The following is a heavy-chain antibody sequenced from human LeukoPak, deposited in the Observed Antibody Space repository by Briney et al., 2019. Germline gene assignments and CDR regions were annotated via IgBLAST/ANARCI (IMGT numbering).Heavy chain of an antibody. V-gene: IGHV4-34*01. D-gene: IGHD3-3*01. CDR2: INHSGST. CDR1: GGSFSGYY. CDR3: ARYYDFWSGYHFDY. J-gene: IGHJ4*02. Sequence: SETLSLTCAVYGGSFSGYYWSWIRQPPGKGLEWIGEINHSGSTNYNPSLKSRVTISVDTSKNQFSLKLSSVTAADTAVYYCARYYDFWSGYHFDYWGQGTLVIVSS.